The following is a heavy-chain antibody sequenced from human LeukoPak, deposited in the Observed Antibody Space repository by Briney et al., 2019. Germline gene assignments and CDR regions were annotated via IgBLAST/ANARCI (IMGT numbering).Heavy chain of an antibody. CDR3: ARGVRQWLLTYYFDY. J-gene: IGHJ4*02. Sequence: PGGSLRLSCAASGFTFSSYWMSWVRQAPGKGLEWVSYISSSGSTIYYADSVKGRFTISRDNAKNSLYLQMNSLRAEDTAVYYCARGVRQWLLTYYFDYWGQGTLVTVSS. V-gene: IGHV3-48*03. CDR1: GFTFSSYW. D-gene: IGHD6-19*01. CDR2: ISSSGSTI.